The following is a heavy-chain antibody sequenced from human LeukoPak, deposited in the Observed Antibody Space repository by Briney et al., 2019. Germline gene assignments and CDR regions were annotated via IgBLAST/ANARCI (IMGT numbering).Heavy chain of an antibody. CDR2: INPNSGGT. CDR1: GYTFTGYY. D-gene: IGHD3-10*01. J-gene: IGHJ6*03. V-gene: IGHV1-2*02. CDR3: ARGKRGVIITPYYYYMDV. Sequence: ASVKVSCKASGYTFTGYYMHWVRQAPGQGLEWMGWINPNSGGTNYAQKFQGRVTMTRDTSISTAYMELSRLRSDNTAVYYCARGKRGVIITPYYYYMDVWGKGTTVTVSS.